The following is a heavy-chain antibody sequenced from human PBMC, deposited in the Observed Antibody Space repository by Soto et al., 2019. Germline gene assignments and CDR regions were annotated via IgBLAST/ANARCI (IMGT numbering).Heavy chain of an antibody. CDR2: IYYSGST. CDR3: ARDKVVVVTATEGNWFDP. CDR1: GGSVSSGSYY. D-gene: IGHD2-21*02. V-gene: IGHV4-61*01. Sequence: QVQLQESGPGLVKPSETLSLTCTVSGGSVSSGSYYWSWIRQPPGKGLEWIGYIYYSGSTNYNPSLKSRVTMSVATSKNQFSLKLSSVTAADTAVYYCARDKVVVVTATEGNWFDPWGQGTLVTVSS. J-gene: IGHJ5*02.